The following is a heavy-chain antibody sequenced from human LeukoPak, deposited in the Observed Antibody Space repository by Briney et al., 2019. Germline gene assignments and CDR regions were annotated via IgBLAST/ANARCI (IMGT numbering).Heavy chain of an antibody. J-gene: IGHJ3*02. D-gene: IGHD3-16*01. CDR3: ANGWGGAFDI. Sequence: GGSLRLSCAASGFTFSSYSMNWVRQAPGKGLEWVSYISSSSSTIYYADSVKGRFTISRDNAKNSLYLQMNSLRAEDTAVYYCANGWGGAFDIWGQGTMVTVSS. V-gene: IGHV3-48*01. CDR2: ISSSSSTI. CDR1: GFTFSSYS.